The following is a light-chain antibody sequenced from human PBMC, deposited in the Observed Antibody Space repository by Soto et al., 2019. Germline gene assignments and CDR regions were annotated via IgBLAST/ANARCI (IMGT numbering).Light chain of an antibody. V-gene: IGLV2-14*01. J-gene: IGLJ1*01. CDR2: DVS. CDR1: SSGVGGYND. Sequence: QSALTQPASVSGSPGQSSTISCTGTSSGVGGYNDVSWYQQHPGKAPKLMIYDVSNRPSGLSNRFSGSKSGNTASLTISALQAYDEADYYCSSYTRSSTLVFGTGTKLTVL. CDR3: SSYTRSSTLV.